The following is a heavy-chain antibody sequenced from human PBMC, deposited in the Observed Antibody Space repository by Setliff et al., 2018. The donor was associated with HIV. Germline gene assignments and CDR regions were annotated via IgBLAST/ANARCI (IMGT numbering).Heavy chain of an antibody. J-gene: IGHJ4*02. V-gene: IGHV4-31*03. CDR3: ARWVGELFYYFDY. D-gene: IGHD3-10*01. CDR1: GGSISSGGFY. CDR2: IYYSGTT. Sequence: KTSETLSLTCTVTGGSISSGGFYWTWIRQHPGKGPEWIGYIYYSGTTDYNPSLKSRVTISVDTSKNQFSLKLRSMTAADTAVYYCARWVGELFYYFDYWGQGTPVTVSS.